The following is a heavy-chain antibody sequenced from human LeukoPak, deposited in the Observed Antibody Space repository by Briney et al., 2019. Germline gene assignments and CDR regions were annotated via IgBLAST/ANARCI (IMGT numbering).Heavy chain of an antibody. CDR1: GGSFSGYY. CDR2: INHSGST. J-gene: IGHJ4*02. Sequence: SETLSLTCAVYGGSFSGYYWSWIRQPPEKGLEWIGEINHSGSTNYNPSLKSRVTISVDTSKNQFSLKLSSVTAADTAVYYCARVSVFGVVIAGFDYWGQGTLVTVSS. D-gene: IGHD3-3*01. V-gene: IGHV4-34*01. CDR3: ARVSVFGVVIAGFDY.